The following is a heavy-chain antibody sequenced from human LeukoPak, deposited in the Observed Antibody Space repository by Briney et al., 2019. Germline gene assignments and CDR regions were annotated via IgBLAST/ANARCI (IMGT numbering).Heavy chain of an antibody. Sequence: SETLSLTCTVSGGSLNNYYWSWIRQPAGKALQWVGRIFPSGRVNYNPSLESRVTMSIDTSKSQFSVTLTSVTAADTAVYYCARESYYDTHFFWGKGTTVTVSS. CDR1: GGSLNNYY. CDR3: ARESYYDTHFF. D-gene: IGHD3-22*01. V-gene: IGHV4-4*07. J-gene: IGHJ6*04. CDR2: IFPSGRV.